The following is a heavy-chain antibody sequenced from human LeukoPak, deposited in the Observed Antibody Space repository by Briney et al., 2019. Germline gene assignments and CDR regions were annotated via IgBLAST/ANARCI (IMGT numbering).Heavy chain of an antibody. V-gene: IGHV1-46*01. CDR3: ARRGTYSGSWYHYFDY. CDR1: GYTFTSYY. J-gene: IGHJ4*02. CDR2: INPSGGST. Sequence: ASVKVSCKASGYTFTSYYMHWVRQAPGQGLEWMGIINPSGGSTSYAQKFQGRVTMTRDTSTSTVYMELSSLRSEDTAVYYCARRGTYSGSWYHYFDYWGQGTLVTVSS. D-gene: IGHD6-13*01.